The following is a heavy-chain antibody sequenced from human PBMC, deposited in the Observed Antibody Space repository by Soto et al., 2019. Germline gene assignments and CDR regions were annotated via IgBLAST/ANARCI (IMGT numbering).Heavy chain of an antibody. V-gene: IGHV5-51*01. CDR2: IFSSDSSA. Sequence: SLKISCKASGFTFSSYSLGWVRHMPGKGLQWMGNIFSSDSSAKYSPSFVGQVTISVDRSINTAYLQWSSLKASDTPIYYCGTWRGSSWFDYWGPGTLVTVSS. CDR3: GTWRGSSWFDY. CDR1: GFTFSSYS. D-gene: IGHD2-2*01. J-gene: IGHJ4*02.